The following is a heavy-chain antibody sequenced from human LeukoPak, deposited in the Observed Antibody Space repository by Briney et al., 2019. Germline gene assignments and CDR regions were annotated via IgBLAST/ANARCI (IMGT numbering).Heavy chain of an antibody. CDR3: ARVGVDYSGNILKYFFDY. V-gene: IGHV4-59*12. CDR2: IYYSGSA. CDR1: GGSISSYQ. J-gene: IGHJ4*02. Sequence: PSETLSLTCTVSGGSISSYQWSWIRQPPGKGLEWIGNIYYSGSANYNPSLTSRVIISVDTSKNQFSLKLSPVIAAGTAVYYCARVGVDYSGNILKYFFDYWGQGTLVTVSS. D-gene: IGHD4-23*01.